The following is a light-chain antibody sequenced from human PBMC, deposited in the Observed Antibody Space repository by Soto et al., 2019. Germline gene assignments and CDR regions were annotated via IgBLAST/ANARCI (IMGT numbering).Light chain of an antibody. V-gene: IGKV1-5*01. CDR1: QSVNKW. Sequence: DIQMTQSPSTLSASVGDRVTITCRASQSVNKWLAWYQQKPGRAPNLVIYDASTLQTSVTSTFSGSGSGTEFTLTISSLQPDDFGTDYCQQYQSWPYTFGQGTKLEIK. CDR3: QQYQSWPYT. CDR2: DAS. J-gene: IGKJ2*01.